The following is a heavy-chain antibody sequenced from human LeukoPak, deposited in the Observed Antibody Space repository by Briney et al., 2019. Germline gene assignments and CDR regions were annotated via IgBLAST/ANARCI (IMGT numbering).Heavy chain of an antibody. D-gene: IGHD6-19*01. CDR3: ARASGWYVDNWFDP. V-gene: IGHV1-18*01. CDR2: ISAYNGNT. J-gene: IGHJ5*02. CDR1: GYTFTSYG. Sequence: ASVKVSCKASGYTFTSYGISWVRQAPGQGLEWMGWISAYNGNTNYAQKLQGRVTMTTDTSTSTAYMELRSLRSDDTAVYYRARASGWYVDNWFDPWGQGTLVTVSS.